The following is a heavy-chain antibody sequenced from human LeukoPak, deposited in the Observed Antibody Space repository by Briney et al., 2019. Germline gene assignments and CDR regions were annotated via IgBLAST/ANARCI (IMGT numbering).Heavy chain of an antibody. J-gene: IGHJ4*02. CDR2: ISWNSYGI. Sequence: PGRSLRLSCAASGFTFDDYAMHWVRQAPGRGLEWVSGISWNSYGIGYADSVRGRFTISRDNAKNSLYLQMNSLRAEDTALYYCAKDTSAGYSNSWSDYWGQGTLVTVSS. V-gene: IGHV3-9*01. CDR1: GFTFDDYA. D-gene: IGHD6-13*01. CDR3: AKDTSAGYSNSWSDY.